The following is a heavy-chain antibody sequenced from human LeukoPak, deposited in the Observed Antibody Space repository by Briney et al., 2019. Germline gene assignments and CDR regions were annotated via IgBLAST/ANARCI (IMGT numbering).Heavy chain of an antibody. CDR1: GFTFHDYG. J-gene: IGHJ4*02. D-gene: IGHD3-10*01. CDR3: ARRDYYGSGSPDF. CDR2: INWNGDRT. V-gene: IGHV3-20*04. Sequence: GGSLRLSCAASGFTFHDYGMIWVRQSPGKGLEWVSGINWNGDRTGYADPVKGRFTISRDNAKKSLYLQMNSLRAEDTALYYCARRDYYGSGSPDFWGQGTLVTVSS.